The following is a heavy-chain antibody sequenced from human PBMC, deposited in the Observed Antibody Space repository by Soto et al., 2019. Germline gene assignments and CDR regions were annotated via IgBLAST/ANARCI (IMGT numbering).Heavy chain of an antibody. CDR2: IYYSGST. Sequence: NPSETLSLTCTVSGGSISSSSYYWGWIRQPPGKGLEWIGSIYYSGSTYYNPSLKSRVTISVDTSKNQFSLKLSSVTAADTAVYYCEVGAGPFDYWGQGTLVTVSS. CDR3: EVGAGPFDY. CDR1: GGSISSSSYY. D-gene: IGHD1-26*01. V-gene: IGHV4-39*01. J-gene: IGHJ4*02.